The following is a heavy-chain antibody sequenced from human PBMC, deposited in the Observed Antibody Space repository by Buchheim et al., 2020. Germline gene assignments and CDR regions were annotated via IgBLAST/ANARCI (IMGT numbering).Heavy chain of an antibody. Sequence: EVQLVESGGGLVKPGGSLRLSCAASGFTFSNAWMSWVRQAPGKGLEWVGRIKSKTDGGTTDYAAPVKGRFTISRDDSKNTLYLQMDSLKTEDTVVYYCTTDFQGEYMVQGVISYGMNVWGQGTT. CDR3: TTDFQGEYMVQGVISYGMNV. V-gene: IGHV3-15*01. D-gene: IGHD3-10*01. J-gene: IGHJ6*02. CDR1: GFTFSNAW. CDR2: IKSKTDGGTT.